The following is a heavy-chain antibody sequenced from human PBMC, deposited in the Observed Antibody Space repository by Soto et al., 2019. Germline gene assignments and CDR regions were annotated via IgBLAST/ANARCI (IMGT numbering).Heavy chain of an antibody. D-gene: IGHD2-15*01. V-gene: IGHV4-31*03. J-gene: IGHJ5*02. CDR2: IYYSGST. CDR1: GGSISSGGYY. Sequence: QVQLQESGPGLVKPSQTLSLTCTVSGGSISSGGYYWSWIRQHPGKGLEWIGYIYYSGSTYYNPSIKSGVTISVDTSKNQFSLKLSSVTAADTAVYYCARAVVVVSNWFDPWGQGTLVTVSS. CDR3: ARAVVVVSNWFDP.